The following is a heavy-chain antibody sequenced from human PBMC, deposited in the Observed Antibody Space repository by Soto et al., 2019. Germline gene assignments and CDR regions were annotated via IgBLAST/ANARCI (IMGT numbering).Heavy chain of an antibody. J-gene: IGHJ4*02. V-gene: IGHV3-53*01. CDR3: ARSSTAVAGIDY. Sequence: VQLVESGGGLIQPGGSLRLSCAASGFTVSSNYMSWVRQAPGKGLEWVSVIYSGGSTYYADSVKGRFTISRDNSKNPLYLQMNSLRAEDTAVYYCARSSTAVAGIDYWGQGTLVTVSS. CDR1: GFTVSSNY. D-gene: IGHD6-19*01. CDR2: IYSGGST.